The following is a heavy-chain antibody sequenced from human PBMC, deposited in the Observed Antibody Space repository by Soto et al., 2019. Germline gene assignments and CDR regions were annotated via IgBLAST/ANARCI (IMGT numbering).Heavy chain of an antibody. CDR2: INDRGSI. V-gene: IGHV4-34*01. J-gene: IGHJ2*01. D-gene: IGHD3-9*01. CDR1: GGSFSGYY. CDR3: ARESHDILTGPPWVWYFDL. Sequence: QVQLQQWGAGPLRPLETLSLTCGVSGGSFSGYYWSWIRQSPGKGLEWIGEINDRGSINYNPSLKSRVSISVDTSKNHSSLNLRSVTAADTAVYYCARESHDILTGPPWVWYFDLWRRGTLVTVSS.